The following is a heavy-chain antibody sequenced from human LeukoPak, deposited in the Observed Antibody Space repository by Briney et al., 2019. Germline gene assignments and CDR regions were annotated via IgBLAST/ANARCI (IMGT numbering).Heavy chain of an antibody. D-gene: IGHD3-22*01. CDR2: ISYDGSNK. V-gene: IGHV3-30-3*01. CDR1: GFTFSSYA. J-gene: IGHJ4*02. Sequence: PGRSLRLSCAASGFTFSSYAMHWVRQAPGKGLEWVAVISYDGSNKYYADSVKGRFTISRGNSKNTLYLQMNSLRAEDTAVYYCARGSHYYDSSGYLDYWGQGTLVTVSS. CDR3: ARGSHYYDSSGYLDY.